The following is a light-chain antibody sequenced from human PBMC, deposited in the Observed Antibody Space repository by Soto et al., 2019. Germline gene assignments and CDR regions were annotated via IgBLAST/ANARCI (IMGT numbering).Light chain of an antibody. CDR2: EAS. CDR1: QSVSSY. V-gene: IGKV3-11*01. J-gene: IGKJ1*01. Sequence: EIVLTQSPATLSLSPGERATLSCRASQSVSSYLAWYQQKPGQAPRLLIYEASNRANGIPARFSGSGSGTDFTLTISSLEPEDFAVYYGQQRSNWPKWTFGQGTKVDIK. CDR3: QQRSNWPKWT.